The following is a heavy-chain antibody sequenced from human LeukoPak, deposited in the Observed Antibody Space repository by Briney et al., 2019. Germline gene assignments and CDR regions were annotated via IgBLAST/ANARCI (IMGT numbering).Heavy chain of an antibody. CDR1: GFTFSTYA. V-gene: IGHV3-23*01. J-gene: IGHJ4*02. D-gene: IGHD6-13*01. CDR2: XXXXXXXX. Sequence: PGGSLRLSCATSGFTFSTYAXXXXXQXXXXXXXXXSXXXXXXXXXXXXDSXXXXXXXXXDNSKNTLYLQMNSLRAEDTAIYYCAKXPWVAAARPFDYWGQGTLSPSPQ. CDR3: AKXPWVAAARPFDY.